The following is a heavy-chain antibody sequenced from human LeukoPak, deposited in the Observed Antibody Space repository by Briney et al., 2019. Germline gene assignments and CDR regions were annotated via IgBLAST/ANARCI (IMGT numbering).Heavy chain of an antibody. V-gene: IGHV3-21*01. D-gene: IGHD6-6*01. Sequence: GGSLRLSCAASGFTFSSYSMNWVRQAPGKGLEWVSSISSSSSYIYYADSVKGRFTISRDNAKNSLYLQMNSLRAEDTAVYYCARDPGQLVPTDAFDIWGQGTMVTVSS. CDR2: ISSSSSYI. CDR3: ARDPGQLVPTDAFDI. CDR1: GFTFSSYS. J-gene: IGHJ3*02.